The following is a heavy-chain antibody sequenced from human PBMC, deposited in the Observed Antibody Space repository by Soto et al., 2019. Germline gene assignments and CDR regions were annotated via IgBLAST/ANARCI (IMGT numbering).Heavy chain of an antibody. D-gene: IGHD3-22*01. CDR3: ARTNYYDSSGYYSPADV. J-gene: IGHJ6*02. V-gene: IGHV1-69*06. Sequence: SVKVSCKASGGTFSSYAISWVRQAPGQGVEWMGGIIPIFGTANYAQKFQGRVTITADKSTSTAYMELSSLRSEDTAVYYCARTNYYDSSGYYSPADVWGQGTTVTVSS. CDR2: IIPIFGTA. CDR1: GGTFSSYA.